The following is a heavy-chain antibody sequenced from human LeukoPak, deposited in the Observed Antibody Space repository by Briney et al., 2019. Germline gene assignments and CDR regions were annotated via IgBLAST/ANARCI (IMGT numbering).Heavy chain of an antibody. D-gene: IGHD2-2*01. CDR1: GFTFSSYA. V-gene: IGHV3-23*01. Sequence: GGSLRLSCAASGFTFSSYAMSWVRQAPGKGLEWVSAISGSGGSTYYADSVKGRFTISRDNPKNTLYLQMNSLRAEDTAVYYCAKMTPLDCSSTSCYGWYFDLWGRGTLVTVSS. J-gene: IGHJ2*01. CDR2: ISGSGGST. CDR3: AKMTPLDCSSTSCYGWYFDL.